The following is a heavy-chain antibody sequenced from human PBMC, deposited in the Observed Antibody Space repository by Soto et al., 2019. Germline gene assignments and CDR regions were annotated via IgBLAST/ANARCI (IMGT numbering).Heavy chain of an antibody. V-gene: IGHV3-23*01. CDR1: GFTFTSFA. J-gene: IGHJ5*02. D-gene: IGHD4-17*01. CDR3: ARGHDYDEYEWFDP. CDR2: ISGSGGAT. Sequence: EVQLLESGGGMVRPGGSLRLSCAASGFTFTSFAVSWVRQAPGKGLEWVSAISGSGGATYYADSVKGRFTISRDNAKNSLFLQMNSLRVEDTAVYYCARGHDYDEYEWFDPWGRGTLVTVS.